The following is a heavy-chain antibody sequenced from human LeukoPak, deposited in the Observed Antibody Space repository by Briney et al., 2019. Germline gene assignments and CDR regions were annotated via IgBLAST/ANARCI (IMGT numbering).Heavy chain of an antibody. CDR1: GGSISYYY. Sequence: TSETLSLTCTVSGGSISYYYWSWIRQPPGKGLEWIGYIYYSGSTNYNPSLKSRVTISVATSKNQFSLKLNSVTAADTAVYYCARTTEGYCRSTSCYGFYYSYYMDVRGKGTTVTISS. CDR3: ARTTEGYCRSTSCYGFYYSYYMDV. J-gene: IGHJ6*03. V-gene: IGHV4-59*01. D-gene: IGHD2-2*01. CDR2: IYYSGST.